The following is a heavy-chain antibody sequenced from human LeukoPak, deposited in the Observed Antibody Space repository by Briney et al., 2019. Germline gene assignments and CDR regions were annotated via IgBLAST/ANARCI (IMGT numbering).Heavy chain of an antibody. D-gene: IGHD5-18*01. V-gene: IGHV3-7*01. Sequence: GGSLRLSCAASGFTFSSYWMHWVRQAPGKGLEWVANIKKDGSEKYYVDSVKGRFTISRDNAKTSLYLQMNSLRAEDTAVYYCARDLSGVTGYTYGRGIDYWGQGTLVTVSS. CDR1: GFTFSSYW. CDR3: ARDLSGVTGYTYGRGIDY. CDR2: IKKDGSEK. J-gene: IGHJ4*02.